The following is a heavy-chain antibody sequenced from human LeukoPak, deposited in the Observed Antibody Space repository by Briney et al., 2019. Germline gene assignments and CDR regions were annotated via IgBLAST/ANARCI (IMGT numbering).Heavy chain of an antibody. CDR3: AKDRAGGAFDDDAFDI. CDR1: GFTFSTYW. Sequence: GGSLRLSCAGSGFTFSTYWMSWVRRAPGKGLEWASAISGSGDSTFYADYLKGRFTISRDKSKNTLYLDMNSLTAEDTAVYYCAKDRAGGAFDDDAFDIWGQGTMVTVSS. D-gene: IGHD2-8*02. V-gene: IGHV3-23*01. J-gene: IGHJ3*02. CDR2: ISGSGDST.